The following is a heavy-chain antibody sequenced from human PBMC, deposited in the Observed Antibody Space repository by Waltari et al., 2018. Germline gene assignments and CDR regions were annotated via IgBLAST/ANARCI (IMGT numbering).Heavy chain of an antibody. CDR1: AGSISGSRYY. Sequence: QLQLQESGPGLVKPSEPLSLPCTVPAGSISGSRYYWGWFPQPPGKGLEWIGSIYYSGSTYYNPSLKRRVTISVDTSKNQFSLKLSSVTAADTAVYYCARHASGGATTLFDYWGQGTLVTVSS. CDR3: ARHASGGATTLFDY. CDR2: IYYSGST. D-gene: IGHD1-26*01. J-gene: IGHJ4*02. V-gene: IGHV4-39*07.